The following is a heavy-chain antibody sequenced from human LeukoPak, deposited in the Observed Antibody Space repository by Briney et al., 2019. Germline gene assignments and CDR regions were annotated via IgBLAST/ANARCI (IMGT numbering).Heavy chain of an antibody. V-gene: IGHV3-66*01. J-gene: IGHJ4*02. CDR1: GFTVSSNY. CDR3: ARERESVGSYYDILTGRALTYYFDY. Sequence: PGGSLRLSCAASGFTVSSNYMSWVRQAPGKGLEWVSVIYSGGSTYYADSVKGRFTISRDNSKNTLYLQMNSLRAEDTAVYYCARERESVGSYYDILTGRALTYYFDYWGQGTLVTVSS. CDR2: IYSGGST. D-gene: IGHD3-9*01.